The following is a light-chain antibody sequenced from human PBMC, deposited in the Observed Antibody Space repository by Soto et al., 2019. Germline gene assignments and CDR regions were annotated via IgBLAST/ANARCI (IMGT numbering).Light chain of an antibody. Sequence: QSVLTQPPSASGNPGQTVTISCSGSSSNIGINYVYWYQPLPGTAPKLLIYRNSQRPSGIPDRFSGSKSGTSASLAISGLRSEDEADYYCAAWDDSLGSHAVFGGGTQLTVL. CDR3: AAWDDSLGSHAV. CDR1: SSNIGINY. V-gene: IGLV1-47*01. CDR2: RNS. J-gene: IGLJ7*01.